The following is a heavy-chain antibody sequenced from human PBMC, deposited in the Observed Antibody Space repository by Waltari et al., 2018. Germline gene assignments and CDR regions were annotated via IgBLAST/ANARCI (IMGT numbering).Heavy chain of an antibody. Sequence: QLQLQESGPGLVKPSETLSLTCTVSGGSISSSSYYWGWIRQPPGKGLEWIGSIYYSGSTYYNPSLKSRVTISVDTSKNQFSLKLSSVTAADTAVYYCARAAVGATRKNWFDPWGQGTLVTVSS. V-gene: IGHV4-39*01. CDR1: GGSISSSSYY. CDR2: IYYSGST. J-gene: IGHJ5*02. D-gene: IGHD1-26*01. CDR3: ARAAVGATRKNWFDP.